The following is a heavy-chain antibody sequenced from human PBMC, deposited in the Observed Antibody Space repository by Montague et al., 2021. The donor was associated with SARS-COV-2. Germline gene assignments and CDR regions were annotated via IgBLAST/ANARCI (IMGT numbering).Heavy chain of an antibody. J-gene: IGHJ4*02. CDR1: GGSISSNY. D-gene: IGHD5-12*01. CDR2: VYYGWTT. Sequence: SETLSLTCTVSGGSISSNYWCWIWQPQPKGLGWIGIVYYGWTTNSNPTPTIRITISVDTSTYQFSLKLSSVPAAATAVDYCASPELELAPGLSGYDGFDYWGQGTLVTVSS. V-gene: IGHV4-59*08. CDR3: ASPELELAPGLSGYDGFDY.